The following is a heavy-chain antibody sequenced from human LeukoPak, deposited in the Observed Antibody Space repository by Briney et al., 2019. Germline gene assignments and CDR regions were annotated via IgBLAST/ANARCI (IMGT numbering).Heavy chain of an antibody. V-gene: IGHV3-30-3*01. D-gene: IGHD1/OR15-1a*01. CDR1: GFTFSSYA. CDR2: ISYDGSNK. J-gene: IGHJ4*02. Sequence: GGSLRLSCAASGFTFSSYAMHWVRQAPGKGLEWVAVISYDGSNKYYADSVKGRCTISRDNSKNTLYLQMNSLRAEDTAVYYCAENSALEYWGQGTLVTVSS. CDR3: AENSALEY.